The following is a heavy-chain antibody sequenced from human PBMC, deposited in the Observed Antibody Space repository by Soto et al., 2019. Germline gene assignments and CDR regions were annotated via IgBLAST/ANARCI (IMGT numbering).Heavy chain of an antibody. CDR2: IIPIFGTA. J-gene: IGHJ4*03. D-gene: IGHD3-10*01. CDR3: ASQSPREAPEYYFDY. V-gene: IGHV1-69*13. Sequence: SVKVSCKASGGTFSSDAISWVRQAPGQGLEWMGGIIPIFGTANYAQKFQGRVTITADESTSTAYMELSSLRSEDTAVYYCASQSPREAPEYYFDYWGQGTTVTVSS. CDR1: GGTFSSDA.